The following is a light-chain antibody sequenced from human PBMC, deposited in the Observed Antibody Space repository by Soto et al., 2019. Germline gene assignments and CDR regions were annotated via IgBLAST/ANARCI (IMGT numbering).Light chain of an antibody. V-gene: IGKV3-15*01. J-gene: IGKJ1*01. CDR3: HQYNNWPPWT. CDR1: QSVSSN. Sequence: EIVMTQSPATLSVSPGERATLSCRASQSVSSNLAWYQQKPGQAPRLLIYGASTRATGIPARFSGSGSGTEFTLTISSVQSEDYAGYYCHQYNNWPPWTFGQGTKVDIK. CDR2: GAS.